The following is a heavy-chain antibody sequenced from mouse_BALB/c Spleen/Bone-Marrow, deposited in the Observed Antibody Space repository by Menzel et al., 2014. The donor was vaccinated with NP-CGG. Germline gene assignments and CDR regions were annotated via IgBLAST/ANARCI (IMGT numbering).Heavy chain of an antibody. Sequence: VQLQQSGAELAKPGASVKMSCKASGYTFTSYWMHWVKQRPGQGLEWIGYINPSTGYTEYNQKFKDEATLTADKSSSNAYMQLRSMTSEDSAVYYCARGKDYGCVWFAYWGQGTLVTVSA. D-gene: IGHD1-2*01. CDR1: GYTFTSYW. CDR3: ARGKDYGCVWFAY. V-gene: IGHV1-7*01. CDR2: INPSTGYT. J-gene: IGHJ3*01.